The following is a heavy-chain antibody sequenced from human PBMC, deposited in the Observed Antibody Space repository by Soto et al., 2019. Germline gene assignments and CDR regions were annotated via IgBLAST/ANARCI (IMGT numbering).Heavy chain of an antibody. V-gene: IGHV1-46*02. D-gene: IGHD4-17*01. Sequence: QVQLMQSGAEVRKPGASVRLSCETSGYNFNQYYIHWVRQAPGQGLEWMGIINLRGGTTEYAHKLRGRVTVTGETSTRTAYMELRSLRSDDTAIYFCARGPDDSDVPRWDYWGQGTLVTVSS. CDR1: GYNFNQYY. J-gene: IGHJ4*02. CDR3: ARGPDDSDVPRWDY. CDR2: INLRGGTT.